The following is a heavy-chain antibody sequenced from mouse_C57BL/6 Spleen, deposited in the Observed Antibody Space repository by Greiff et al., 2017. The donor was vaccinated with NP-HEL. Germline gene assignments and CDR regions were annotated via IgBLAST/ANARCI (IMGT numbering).Heavy chain of an antibody. Sequence: QVQLQQPGAELVMPGASVKLSCKASGYTFTSYWMHWVKQRPGQGLEWIGEIDPSDSYTNYNQKFKGKSTLTVDKSSSTAYMQLSSLTSEDSAVYYCARRYRSLDYWGQGTTLPVSS. CDR2: IDPSDSYT. CDR1: GYTFTSYW. J-gene: IGHJ2*01. D-gene: IGHD1-1*01. CDR3: ARRYRSLDY. V-gene: IGHV1-69*01.